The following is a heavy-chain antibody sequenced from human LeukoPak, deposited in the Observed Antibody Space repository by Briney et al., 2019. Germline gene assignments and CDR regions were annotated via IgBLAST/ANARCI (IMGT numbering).Heavy chain of an antibody. CDR2: IIPILGIA. V-gene: IGHV1-69*04. Sequence: GASVKVSCKASGGTFSSYAISWVRQAPGQGLEWMGRIIPILGIANYAQKFQGSVTITADKSTSTAYMELSSLRSEDTAVYYCARAVVLSPYYFDYWGQGTLVTVSS. CDR3: ARAVVLSPYYFDY. CDR1: GGTFSSYA. D-gene: IGHD4-23*01. J-gene: IGHJ4*02.